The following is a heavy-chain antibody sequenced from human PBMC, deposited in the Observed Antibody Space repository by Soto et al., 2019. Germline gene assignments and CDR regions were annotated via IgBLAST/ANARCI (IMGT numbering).Heavy chain of an antibody. CDR3: VKDSYADFHRVLSTAEYFFDY. V-gene: IGHV3-9*01. D-gene: IGHD2-15*01. CDR1: GFTFDDYA. CDR2: ITWNSGKI. Sequence: GGSLRLSCTASGFTFDDYAMHWVRQGPGRGLEWVSGITWNSGKIAYADSVKGRFTIARDDDNNSLYLQMNSLRPEGTALYYCVKDSYADFHRVLSTAEYFFDYWGHGTLVTVSS. J-gene: IGHJ4*01.